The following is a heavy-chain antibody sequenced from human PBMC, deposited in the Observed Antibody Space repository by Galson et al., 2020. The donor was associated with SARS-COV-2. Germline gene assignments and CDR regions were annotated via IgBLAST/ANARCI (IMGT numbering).Heavy chain of an antibody. J-gene: IGHJ6*02. CDR2: IYYSGST. CDR3: ARQTYSYYGMDG. V-gene: IGHV4-59*01. Sequence: SETLSLTCSVSGGSMRGYYWNWIRQPPGKEPEWIGYIYYSGSTSYNYSLRSRVTMSIDMSQNQFSLKVTSVTAADTAVYYCARQTYSYYGMDGWGQGTTVTVSS. CDR1: GGSMRGYY.